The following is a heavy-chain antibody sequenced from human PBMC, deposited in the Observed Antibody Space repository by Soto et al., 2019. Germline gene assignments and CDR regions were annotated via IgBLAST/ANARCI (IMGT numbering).Heavy chain of an antibody. D-gene: IGHD3-22*01. V-gene: IGHV2-5*02. CDR1: GFSLITTGVA. J-gene: IGHJ4*02. CDR3: AHRLASPYYYDSRGSSFDY. Sequence: QITLKESGPTLVKPTQTLTLTCTVSGFSLITTGVAVGWIRQPPGKALEWLTLIYWDDDKRYSPSLKSRLTITKDTSKTQVVLTMTNMDPVDTATYSCAHRLASPYYYDSRGSSFDYWGQGTLVTVSS. CDR2: IYWDDDK.